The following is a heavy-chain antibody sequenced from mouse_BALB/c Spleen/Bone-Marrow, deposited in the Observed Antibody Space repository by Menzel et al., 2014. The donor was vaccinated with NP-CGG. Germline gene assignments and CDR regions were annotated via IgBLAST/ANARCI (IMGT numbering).Heavy chain of an antibody. CDR2: INPYNGDT. CDR3: GRGDDYDGDFGR. V-gene: IGHV1-37*01. CDR1: GYSFTGHL. D-gene: IGHD2-4*01. Sequence: VQLKQSGPELVKPGASVKISCKTSGYSFTGHLMNWVKQSHGKSLGWIGRINPYNGDTFYNQKFKGKATLTVDKSSSTAHMELLSLTSEDSAVYYCGRGDDYDGDFGRWGQGTPLTVSS. J-gene: IGHJ2*01.